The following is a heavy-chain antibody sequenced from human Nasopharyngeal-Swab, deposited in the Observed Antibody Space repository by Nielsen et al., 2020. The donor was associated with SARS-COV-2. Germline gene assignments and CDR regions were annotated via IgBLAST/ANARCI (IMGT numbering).Heavy chain of an antibody. CDR2: INHSGST. V-gene: IGHV4-34*01. D-gene: IGHD6-13*01. CDR3: SAAGGNY. CDR1: GGSFSGYY. J-gene: IGHJ4*02. Sequence: SETLSLTCAVYGGSFSGYYWSWIRQPPGKGLEWIGEINHSGSTNYNPSLKSRVTISVDTSKNQFPLKLSSVTAADTAVYYCSAAGGNYWGQGTLVTVSS.